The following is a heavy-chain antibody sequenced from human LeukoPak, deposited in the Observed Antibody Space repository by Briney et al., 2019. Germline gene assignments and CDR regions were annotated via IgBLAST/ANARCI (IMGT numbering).Heavy chain of an antibody. J-gene: IGHJ4*02. CDR1: GGSISSGGYY. CDR3: ASSQPGRRGFDY. CDR2: IYYSGST. Sequence: PSETLSPTCTVSGGSISSGGYYWSWIRQHPGKGLEWIGYIYYSGSTYYNPSLKSRVTISVDTSKNQFSLKLSSVTAADTAVYYCASSQPGRRGFDYWGQGTLVTVSS. V-gene: IGHV4-31*03. D-gene: IGHD1-14*01.